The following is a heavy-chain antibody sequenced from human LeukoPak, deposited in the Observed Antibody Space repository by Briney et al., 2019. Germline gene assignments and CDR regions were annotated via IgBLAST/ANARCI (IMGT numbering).Heavy chain of an antibody. CDR3: ARATLDN. J-gene: IGHJ4*02. CDR2: IYSGGST. CDR1: GFTVSNNY. Sequence: PGGSLRLSCAASGFTVSNNYISWVRQAPGKVLEWVSVIYSGGSTKYADSVKARFTISRDNSKNTVYLQMNSLRVDDTAVYYCARATLDNWGQGTLVTVSS. V-gene: IGHV3-53*01.